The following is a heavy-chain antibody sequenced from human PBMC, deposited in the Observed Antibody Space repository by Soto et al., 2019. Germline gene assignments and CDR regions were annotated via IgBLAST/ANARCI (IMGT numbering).Heavy chain of an antibody. V-gene: IGHV1-8*01. Sequence: GASVKVSCKASGYTFTSYDINWVRQATGQGLEWMGWMNPNSGNTGYAQKFQGRVTMTRNTSISTAYMELSSLRSEDTAVYYCASNVIQEVVVAATPFVFDIWGQGTMVTVSS. D-gene: IGHD2-15*01. CDR2: MNPNSGNT. CDR3: ASNVIQEVVVAATPFVFDI. CDR1: GYTFTSYD. J-gene: IGHJ3*02.